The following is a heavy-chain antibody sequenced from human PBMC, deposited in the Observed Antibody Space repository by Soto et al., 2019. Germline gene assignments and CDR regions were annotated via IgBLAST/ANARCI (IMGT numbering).Heavy chain of an antibody. CDR2: ISSSSSYI. D-gene: IGHD2-21*02. CDR1: GFTFSSYS. J-gene: IGHJ6*03. Sequence: EVQLVESGGGLVKPGGSLRLSCAASGFTFSSYSMNWVRQAPGKGLEWVSSISSSSSYIYYADSVKGRFTISRDNAKNSLYLQMNSLRAEDTAVYYCARGVTGSPYYYYYMDVWGNGTTVTVSS. V-gene: IGHV3-21*01. CDR3: ARGVTGSPYYYYYMDV.